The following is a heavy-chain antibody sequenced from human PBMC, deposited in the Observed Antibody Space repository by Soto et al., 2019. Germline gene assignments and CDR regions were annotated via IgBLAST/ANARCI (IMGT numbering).Heavy chain of an antibody. V-gene: IGHV1-18*04. CDR1: GYTFTIYG. Sequence: QVQLVQSGAEVKKPGASVKVSCKASGYTFTIYGISWVRQAPGKGLEWMGWISGYNGNTDYAQNLQDRVTMTTDASTSSVYMELRSLRSDDTAFYYCARVDYYDSSGYYGYWCQGTLITVSS. CDR3: ARVDYYDSSGYYGY. CDR2: ISGYNGNT. D-gene: IGHD3-22*01. J-gene: IGHJ4*02.